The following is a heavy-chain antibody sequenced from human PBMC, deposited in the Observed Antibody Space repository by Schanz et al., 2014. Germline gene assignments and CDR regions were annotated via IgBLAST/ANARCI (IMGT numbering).Heavy chain of an antibody. Sequence: EVQLVESGGGLIQPGGSLRLSCLASGFAFSSYGMNWLRQAPGKGLEWVSVIGVDGTTTYYADSVKGRFTISRDSSKNTLYLQMNSLRPEDTAIYYCAKNQYDDVDLSSFYFDFWGQGTLVTVSS. CDR2: IGVDGTTT. V-gene: IGHV3-23*04. D-gene: IGHD3-10*02. CDR3: AKNQYDDVDLSSFYFDF. CDR1: GFAFSSYG. J-gene: IGHJ4*02.